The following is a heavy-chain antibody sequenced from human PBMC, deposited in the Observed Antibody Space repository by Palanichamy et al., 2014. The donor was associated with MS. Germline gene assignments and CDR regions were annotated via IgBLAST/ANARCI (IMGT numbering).Heavy chain of an antibody. CDR2: INPNTGGT. V-gene: IGHV1-2*06. CDR1: GYSFTGYF. CDR3: VRIMRSGTD. D-gene: IGHD2-15*01. J-gene: IGHJ4*02. Sequence: QVQLVQSGAEVKKPGASVRVSCKASGYSFTGYFIHWVRQAPGQGLEWMGRINPNTGGTNFAQRFQGRVTMTRDTSISTAYMDLRRLTSDDTAVYHCVRIMRSGTDWGQGTLVTVSS.